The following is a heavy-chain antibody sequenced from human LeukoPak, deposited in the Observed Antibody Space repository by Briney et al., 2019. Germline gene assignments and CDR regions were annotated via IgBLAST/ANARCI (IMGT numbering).Heavy chain of an antibody. Sequence: SETLSLTCTVSGGSISSYYWSWIRQPPGKGLEWIGYISYSGSTTYNPSVESRVTISADTSKNQFSLKLSSVTAADTAVYYCARRVRLNSDCGDYFDYWGQGALVTVSS. CDR1: GGSISSYY. CDR2: ISYSGST. D-gene: IGHD4-17*01. CDR3: ARRVRLNSDCGDYFDY. J-gene: IGHJ4*02. V-gene: IGHV4-59*08.